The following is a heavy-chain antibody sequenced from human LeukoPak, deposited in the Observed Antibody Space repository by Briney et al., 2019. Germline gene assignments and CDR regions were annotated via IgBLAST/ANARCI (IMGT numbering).Heavy chain of an antibody. J-gene: IGHJ4*02. Sequence: SETLSLTCTVSGGSISSYYWSWIRQPPGKGLEWIGYTYYSGSTNYNPSLKSRVTISVDTSKNQFSLKLSSVTAADTAVYYCASGYSSYGYYYWGQGTLVTVSS. CDR1: GGSISSYY. D-gene: IGHD5-18*01. CDR2: TYYSGST. CDR3: ASGYSSYGYYY. V-gene: IGHV4-59*01.